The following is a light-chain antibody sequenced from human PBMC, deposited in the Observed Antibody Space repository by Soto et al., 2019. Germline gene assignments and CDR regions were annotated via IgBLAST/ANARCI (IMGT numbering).Light chain of an antibody. Sequence: EIVLTQSPGTLSLSPGERATLSSWASQSVSSKSLAWYQQKPGQAPRLLIYGASSRATGIPDRFSGSGSGTDFTLTISRLEPEDFAVYSCHQYGSSPWTFGQGTKLEIK. CDR3: HQYGSSPWT. CDR1: QSVSSKS. J-gene: IGKJ1*01. CDR2: GAS. V-gene: IGKV3-20*01.